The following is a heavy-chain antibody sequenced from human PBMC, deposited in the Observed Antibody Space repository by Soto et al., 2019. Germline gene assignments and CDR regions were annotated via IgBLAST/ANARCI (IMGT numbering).Heavy chain of an antibody. CDR1: GYSFTSYW. D-gene: IGHD2-15*01. CDR3: ASSIGYCSGGSCNSLYYYYGMDV. J-gene: IGHJ6*02. V-gene: IGHV5-10-1*01. CDR2: IDPSDSYT. Sequence: GESLKISCKGSGYSFTSYWISWVRQMPGKGLEWMGRIDPSDSYTNYSPSSQGHVTISADKSISTAYLQWSSLKASDTAMYYCASSIGYCSGGSCNSLYYYYGMDVWGQGTTVTVSS.